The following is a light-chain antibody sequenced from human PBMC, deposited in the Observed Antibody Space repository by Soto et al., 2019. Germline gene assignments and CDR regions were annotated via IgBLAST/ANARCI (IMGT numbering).Light chain of an antibody. J-gene: IGLJ2*01. V-gene: IGLV2-23*01. Sequence: QSALTQPASVSGSPGQSITISCTRNGSDVGGYILVSWYQQHPGKAPTFMIYEGRKPPSGVSDRFAGSKSGNTASRTIAGLQPEDEAHYNCCSYGGSDTYVIFGGGTQLTGL. CDR2: EGR. CDR1: GSDVGGYIL. CDR3: CSYGGSDTYVI.